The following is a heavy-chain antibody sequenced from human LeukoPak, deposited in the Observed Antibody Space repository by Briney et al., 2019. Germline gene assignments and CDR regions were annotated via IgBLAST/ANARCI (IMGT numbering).Heavy chain of an antibody. CDR3: ARDLRYSSWGFDY. CDR1: GYTFTSSD. V-gene: IGHV1-69*05. D-gene: IGHD6-13*01. CDR2: IIPIFGTA. Sequence: GASVKVSCKASGYTFTSSDINWVRQATGQGLEWMGGIIPIFGTANYAQKFQGRVTITTDESTSAAYMELSSLRSEDTAVYYCARDLRYSSWGFDYWGQGTLVTVSS. J-gene: IGHJ4*02.